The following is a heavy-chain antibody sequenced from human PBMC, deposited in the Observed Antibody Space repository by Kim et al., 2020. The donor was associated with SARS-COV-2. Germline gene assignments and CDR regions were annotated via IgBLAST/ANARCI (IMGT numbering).Heavy chain of an antibody. Sequence: RSTRYEDTVKGRFTIARDYAKSTLYLQRSSMRAEDTAVYYCVRGAFHARDVWGQGTTVTVSS. CDR2: RST. D-gene: IGHD3-16*01. CDR3: VRGAFHARDV. J-gene: IGHJ6*02. V-gene: IGHV3-74*01.